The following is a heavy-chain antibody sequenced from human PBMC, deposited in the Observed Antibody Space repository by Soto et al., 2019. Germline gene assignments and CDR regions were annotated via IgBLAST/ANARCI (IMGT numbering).Heavy chain of an antibody. J-gene: IGHJ6*02. CDR1: GYTFTSYG. CDR2: VSAYNGNT. CDR3: ARDPGTRGDYYYYYGMDV. V-gene: IGHV1-18*01. Sequence: ASVKVSCKASGYTFTSYGISWVRQAPGQGLEWMGWVSAYNGNTNYAQKLQGRVTMTTDTSTSTAYMELRSLRSDDTAVYYCARDPGTRGDYYYYYGMDVWGQGTTVTVSS. D-gene: IGHD1-1*01.